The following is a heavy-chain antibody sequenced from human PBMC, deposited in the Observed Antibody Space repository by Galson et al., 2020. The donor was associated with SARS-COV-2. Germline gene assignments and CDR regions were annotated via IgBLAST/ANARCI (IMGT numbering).Heavy chain of an antibody. V-gene: IGHV3-30*18. CDR3: AKEYYYDTSGYYYPPSFDL. Sequence: GGSLRLPCAASGFTFSSYAMHWVRQAPGKGLQWVAVVSKGGSKRYYGDSVRGRFTISRDNSKNTLYLEMNSLRAEDTAAYYCAKEYYYDTSGYYYPPSFDLWGSGTLVAVSS. J-gene: IGHJ2*01. CDR2: VSKGGSKR. D-gene: IGHD3-22*01. CDR1: GFTFSSYA.